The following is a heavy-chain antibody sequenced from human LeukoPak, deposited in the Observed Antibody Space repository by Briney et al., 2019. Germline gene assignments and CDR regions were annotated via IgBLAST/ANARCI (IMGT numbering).Heavy chain of an antibody. Sequence: ASVKVSCKASGYTFTTYGISWVRQAPGQGLEWMGWISTYNGNTNYAQKLQGRVTLTTDTSTSTAYLDLRSLRSDDTAVYYCARDIFEVGDNYYWGQGTLVTVSS. CDR1: GYTFTTYG. CDR3: ARDIFEVGDNYY. V-gene: IGHV1-18*01. D-gene: IGHD3-3*01. J-gene: IGHJ4*02. CDR2: ISTYNGNT.